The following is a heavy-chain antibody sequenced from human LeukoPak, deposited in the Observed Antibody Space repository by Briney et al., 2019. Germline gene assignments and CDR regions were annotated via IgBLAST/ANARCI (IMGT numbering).Heavy chain of an antibody. Sequence: PSEILSLTCTVSGGSISSGGYYWSWIRQHPGKGLEWIGYIYYSGSTYYNPSLKSRVTISVDTSKNQFSLKLSSVTAADTAVYYCARELDYYGSGYGMDVWGQGTTVTVSS. D-gene: IGHD3-10*01. V-gene: IGHV4-31*03. CDR3: ARELDYYGSGYGMDV. CDR1: GGSISSGGYY. J-gene: IGHJ6*02. CDR2: IYYSGST.